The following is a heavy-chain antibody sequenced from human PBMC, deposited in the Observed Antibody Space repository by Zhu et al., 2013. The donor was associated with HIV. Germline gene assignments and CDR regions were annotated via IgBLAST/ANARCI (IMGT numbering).Heavy chain of an antibody. CDR2: INPSGGST. CDR1: GYTFTSYY. V-gene: IGHV1-46*01. Sequence: QVQLVQSGAEVKKPGASVKVSCKASGYTFTSYYMHWVRQAPGQGLEWMGIINPSGGSTSYAQKFRGRVTMTRDTSTSTVYMELSSLRSEDTAVYYCARAPGYCGGGCYSSYLQHWGQGTPVTVSS. J-gene: IGHJ1*01. CDR3: ARAPGYCGGGCYSSYLQH. D-gene: IGHD2-21*02.